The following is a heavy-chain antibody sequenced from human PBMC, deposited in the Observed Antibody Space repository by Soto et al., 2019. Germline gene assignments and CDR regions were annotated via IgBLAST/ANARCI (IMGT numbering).Heavy chain of an antibody. J-gene: IGHJ6*02. CDR1: GFTFNSYG. CDR3: AREGDDYCSGTRCFHYYGLDV. V-gene: IGHV3-33*05. CDR2: IEYNAKNR. D-gene: IGHD2-15*01. Sequence: QVQLVESGGGVVQPGTSLRLSCTASGFTFNSYGIHWVRQAPGKGLEWLALIEYNAKNRFYADSVKGRFSISRDNSRNTVYLQVNCLRAEDTAVYYCAREGDDYCSGTRCFHYYGLDVWRQGTTVIVSS.